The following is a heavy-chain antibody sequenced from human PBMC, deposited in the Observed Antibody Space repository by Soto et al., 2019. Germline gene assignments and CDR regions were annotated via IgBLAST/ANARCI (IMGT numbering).Heavy chain of an antibody. CDR1: GGSISSSSYY. D-gene: IGHD3-22*01. CDR3: ARHSSYDIGDAFDI. J-gene: IGHJ3*02. Sequence: SETLSLTCTVSGGSISSSSYYWGWIRQPPGKGLEWIGSIYYSGSTYYNPSLKSRVTISVDTSKNQFSLKLSSVTAADTAVYYCARHSSYDIGDAFDIWGQGTMVTVSS. V-gene: IGHV4-39*01. CDR2: IYYSGST.